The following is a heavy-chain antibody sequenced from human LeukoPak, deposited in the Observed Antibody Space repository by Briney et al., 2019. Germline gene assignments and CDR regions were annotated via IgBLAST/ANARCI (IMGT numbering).Heavy chain of an antibody. CDR1: GLSFSGQW. D-gene: IGHD6-13*01. V-gene: IGHV3-66*01. J-gene: IGHJ4*02. Sequence: GGSLRLSCAASGLSFSGQWMNWVRQAPGKGLEWVSVIYSGGSTYYADSVKGRFTISRDNSKNTLYLQMNSLRAEDTAVYYCASAETSSSWYGLDYWGQGTLVTVSS. CDR3: ASAETSSSWYGLDY. CDR2: IYSGGST.